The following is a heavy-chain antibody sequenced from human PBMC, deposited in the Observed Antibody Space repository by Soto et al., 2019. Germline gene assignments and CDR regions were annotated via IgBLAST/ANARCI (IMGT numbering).Heavy chain of an antibody. V-gene: IGHV1-18*01. CDR2: ISAHNGNT. D-gene: IGHD1-1*01. CDR3: ARGRYGDY. Sequence: QVHLVQSGAEVKKPGASVKVSCKASGYTFTSYGITWVRQAPGQGLEWMGWISAHNGNTDYAQKLQGRVIVTRATSTAYMELRSLRSDDTAVYYCARGRYGDYWGQ. J-gene: IGHJ4*02. CDR1: GYTFTSYG.